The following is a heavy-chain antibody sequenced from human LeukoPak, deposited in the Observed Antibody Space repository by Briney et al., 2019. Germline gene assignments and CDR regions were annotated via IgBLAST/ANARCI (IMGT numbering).Heavy chain of an antibody. CDR3: ARGDYYDSSGYYFDY. V-gene: IGHV4-59*12. CDR1: GGSISSYY. Sequence: SETLSLTCTVSGGSISSYYWSWIRQPPGKGLEWIGYIYNSGSTSYNPSLKSRVTISVDTSKNQFSLKLSSVTAADTAVYYCARGDYYDSSGYYFDYWGQGTLVTVSS. J-gene: IGHJ4*02. CDR2: IYNSGST. D-gene: IGHD3-22*01.